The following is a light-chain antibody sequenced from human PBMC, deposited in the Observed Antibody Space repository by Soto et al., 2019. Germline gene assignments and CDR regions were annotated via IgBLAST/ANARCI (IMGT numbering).Light chain of an antibody. J-gene: IGLJ3*02. V-gene: IGLV1-44*01. CDR1: SSNIGRNT. Sequence: QSALTQPPSASGTPGQRVTISCSGSSSNIGRNTENWYQQLTGTAPKLLIYSNHQRPSGVPDRFSGSKSGTSASLAISGLQSEDEADYYCAAWDDSLNGPVFGGGTKLTVL. CDR2: SNH. CDR3: AAWDDSLNGPV.